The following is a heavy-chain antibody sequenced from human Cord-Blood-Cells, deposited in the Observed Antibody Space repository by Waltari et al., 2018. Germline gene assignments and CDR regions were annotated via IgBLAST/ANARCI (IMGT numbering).Heavy chain of an antibody. CDR3: ARQNWAVLGFDY. J-gene: IGHJ4*02. D-gene: IGHD7-27*01. Sequence: QLQLQESGPGLVKPSETLSLTCTVSGGSISSSSYYWGWIRQPPGKGLEWIGSIYYSGGTYYNPALRGRVTISVDTSKNQFSLKLSAVTAADTAVYYCARQNWAVLGFDYWGQGTLVTVSS. CDR2: IYYSGGT. V-gene: IGHV4-39*07. CDR1: GGSISSSSYY.